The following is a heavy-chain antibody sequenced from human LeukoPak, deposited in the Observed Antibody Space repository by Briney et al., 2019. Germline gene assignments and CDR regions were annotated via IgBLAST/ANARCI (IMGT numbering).Heavy chain of an antibody. J-gene: IGHJ6*02. CDR1: GFTFSSYA. CDR3: AKSVGKTYYYYGMDV. Sequence: GGSLRLSCAASGFTFSSYAMSWVRQAPGKGLEWVSAISGSGGSTYYADSVKGRFTISRGNSKNTLYLQMNSLRAEDTAVYYCAKSVGKTYYYYGMDVWGQGTTVTVSS. V-gene: IGHV3-23*01. D-gene: IGHD4-23*01. CDR2: ISGSGGST.